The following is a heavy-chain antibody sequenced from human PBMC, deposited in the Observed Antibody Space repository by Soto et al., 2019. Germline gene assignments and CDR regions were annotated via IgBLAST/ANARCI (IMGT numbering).Heavy chain of an antibody. J-gene: IGHJ5*02. CDR3: ARGVNDDT. D-gene: IGHD2-8*01. Sequence: PGGSLSLSCAASGFSVGGNHLSWVRQAPGKGLEWVAVIHTSGDTYYTDSVKGRFTISRDNSKNMVYLQMNSLGVGDTAMYFCARGVNDDTWGQGTQVTVSS. CDR1: GFSVGGNH. V-gene: IGHV3-53*01. CDR2: IHTSGDT.